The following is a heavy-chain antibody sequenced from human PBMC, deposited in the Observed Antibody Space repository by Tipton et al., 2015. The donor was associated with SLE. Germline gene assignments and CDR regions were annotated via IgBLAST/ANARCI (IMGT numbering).Heavy chain of an antibody. V-gene: IGHV3-33*06. Sequence: QLVQSGGGVVQPGGSLRLSCAASGFTFSSYGMHWVRQAPGKGLEWVAVIWYDGSNKYYADSVKGRFTISRDNSKNTLYLQMNSLRTDDTAVYYCAKYYDSSGYYSFDYWGQGTLVTVSS. CDR2: IWYDGSNK. J-gene: IGHJ4*02. CDR3: AKYYDSSGYYSFDY. CDR1: GFTFSSYG. D-gene: IGHD3-22*01.